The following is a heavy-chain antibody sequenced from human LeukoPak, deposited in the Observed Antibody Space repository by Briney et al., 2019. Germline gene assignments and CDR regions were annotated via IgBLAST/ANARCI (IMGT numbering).Heavy chain of an antibody. D-gene: IGHD5-18*01. J-gene: IGHJ4*02. Sequence: PSETLSLTCTVSGGSMINYYWSWIRQPPGKGLEWIGYISSSGGTSYNPSLESRVTISVDTAKNQFSLKLSSVTAADTAVYYCARGHAGYSYGRFDYWGQGTLVTVSS. CDR1: GGSMINYY. V-gene: IGHV4-59*12. CDR3: ARGHAGYSYGRFDY. CDR2: ISSSGGT.